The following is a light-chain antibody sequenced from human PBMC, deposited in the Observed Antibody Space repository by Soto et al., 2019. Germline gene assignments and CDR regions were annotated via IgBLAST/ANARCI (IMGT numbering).Light chain of an antibody. CDR3: QHYNNWPLT. Sequence: ETVMTQSPATLSVSPGERATLSCRASHGLANNLAWYQHKPGQAPRLLIYDTSTRATGVPARFSGSRSGTEFTLTISSLQSEDFAIYYCQHYNNWPLTFGRGTKVDIK. CDR1: HGLANN. CDR2: DTS. V-gene: IGKV3D-15*01. J-gene: IGKJ4*01.